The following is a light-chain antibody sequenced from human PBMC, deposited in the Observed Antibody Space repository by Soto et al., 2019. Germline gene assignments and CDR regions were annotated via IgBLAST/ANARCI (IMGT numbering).Light chain of an antibody. Sequence: QSVLTQTLSVSASPGQRVTISCSGGSSNIGSNTVAWYQHLPGTAPPRLIFTAGQRPSGVPARFSGSKSGTSASLAISGLQSEDEGDYYCSAWDNSLNGYVVGPGTKLTVL. CDR1: SSNIGSNT. V-gene: IGLV1-44*01. CDR3: SAWDNSLNGYV. CDR2: TAG. J-gene: IGLJ1*01.